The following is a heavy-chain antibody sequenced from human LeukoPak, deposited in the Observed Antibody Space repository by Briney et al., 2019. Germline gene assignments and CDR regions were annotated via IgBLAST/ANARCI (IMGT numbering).Heavy chain of an antibody. CDR3: AKDAYYYDSSGYQGDY. V-gene: IGHV3-30*02. Sequence: PGGSLRLSCAASGFTFSSYGMHWVRQAPGKGLEWVAFIRYDGSNKYYADSVKGRFTISRDNSKNTLYLQTNSLRAEDTAVYYCAKDAYYYDSSGYQGDYWGQGSLVTVSA. D-gene: IGHD3-22*01. J-gene: IGHJ4*02. CDR2: IRYDGSNK. CDR1: GFTFSSYG.